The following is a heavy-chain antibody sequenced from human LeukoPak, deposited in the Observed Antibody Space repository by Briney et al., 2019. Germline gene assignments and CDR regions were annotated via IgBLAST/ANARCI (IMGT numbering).Heavy chain of an antibody. D-gene: IGHD1-26*01. CDR2: IYYSGST. CDR3: ARGLWELEDY. V-gene: IGHV4-59*12. Sequence: PSETLSLTCTVSGGSISSYYWSWIRQPPGKRLEWIGYIYYSGSTNYNPSLKSRVTISVDTSKNQFSLKLSSVTAADTAVYYCARGLWELEDYWGQGTLVTVSS. J-gene: IGHJ4*02. CDR1: GGSISSYY.